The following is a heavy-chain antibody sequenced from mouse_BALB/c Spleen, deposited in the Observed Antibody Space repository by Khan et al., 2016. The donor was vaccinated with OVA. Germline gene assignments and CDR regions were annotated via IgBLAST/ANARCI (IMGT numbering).Heavy chain of an antibody. CDR1: GYTFADSG. Sequence: QIQLVQSGPEPVRPGASVKISCKGSGYTFADSGMHWVRQSHAKSLEWIGVISTYFGNIKYNQKFEGRATLNVDYYSSTSYMELARLTSEDSAVYFCTRDGMSDFAYWGQGILVTVSA. V-gene: IGHV1S137*01. CDR2: ISTYFGNI. CDR3: TRDGMSDFAY. D-gene: IGHD2-3*01. J-gene: IGHJ3*01.